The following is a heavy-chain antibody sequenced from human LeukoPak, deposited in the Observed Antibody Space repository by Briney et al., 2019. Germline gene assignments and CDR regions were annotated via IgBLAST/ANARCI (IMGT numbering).Heavy chain of an antibody. V-gene: IGHV3-30*04. Sequence: PGGSLRLSCAASGFTFSSYAMHWVRQAPGKGLEWVAVISYDGSNKYYADSVKGRFTISRDNSKNTLYLQMNSLRAEDTAVYYCARDPDYGDYVPLYYFDYWGQGTLVTVSS. D-gene: IGHD4-17*01. CDR2: ISYDGSNK. J-gene: IGHJ4*02. CDR1: GFTFSSYA. CDR3: ARDPDYGDYVPLYYFDY.